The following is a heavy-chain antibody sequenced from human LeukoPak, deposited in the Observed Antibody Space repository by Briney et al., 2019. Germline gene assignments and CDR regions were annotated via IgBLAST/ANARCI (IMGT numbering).Heavy chain of an antibody. CDR2: ISDSGGST. CDR3: AKIGRSGNWYFDL. J-gene: IGHJ2*01. D-gene: IGHD6-25*01. V-gene: IGHV3-23*01. CDR1: GFTFSNYA. Sequence: PGGSLRLSCAASGFTFSNYAMSWVRQAPGKGLECVSVISDSGGSTDYADSVKGRFTISRDNSKDTLYLQINSLRVEDTAVYYCAKIGRSGNWYFDLWGRGTLVTVSS.